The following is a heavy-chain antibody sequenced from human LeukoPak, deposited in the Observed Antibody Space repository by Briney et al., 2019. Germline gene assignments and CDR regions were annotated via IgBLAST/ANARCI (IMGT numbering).Heavy chain of an antibody. CDR2: INPNTGGT. CDR1: GYTFTGYY. V-gene: IGHV1-2*06. Sequence: ASVKVSCKASGYTFTGYYMNWVRQAPGQGLEWMGRINPNTGGTNYAQNFQGSVTMTRDTSITTVYMELRRLRSDDTAVYYCARVGDGLNDGFDIWGQGTMVTVSS. J-gene: IGHJ3*02. CDR3: ARVGDGLNDGFDI. D-gene: IGHD5-24*01.